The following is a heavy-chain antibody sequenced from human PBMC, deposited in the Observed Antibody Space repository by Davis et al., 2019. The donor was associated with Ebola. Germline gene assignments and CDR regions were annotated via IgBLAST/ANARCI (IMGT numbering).Heavy chain of an antibody. D-gene: IGHD4-17*01. V-gene: IGHV1-8*01. CDR1: GYTFTSYD. CDR3: ARGGEYGDLYYYGMDV. J-gene: IGHJ6*02. Sequence: ASVKVSCKASGYTFTSYDINWVRQATGQGLEWMGWMNPNSGNTGYAQKFQGRVTMTRNTSISTAYMELSSLRSEDTAAYYCARGGEYGDLYYYGMDVWGQGTTVTVSS. CDR2: MNPNSGNT.